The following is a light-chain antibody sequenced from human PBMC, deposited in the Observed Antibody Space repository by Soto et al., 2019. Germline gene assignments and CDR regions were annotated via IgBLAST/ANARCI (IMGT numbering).Light chain of an antibody. CDR3: QHFGSSSWT. CDR1: QSVPSNY. CDR2: GAS. J-gene: IGKJ1*01. Sequence: EIVLTQSPGTLSLSPGERATLSCRASQSVPSNYLAWYQHKPGQAPRLLVYGASSRATGIPDRFSGSGSGTDFTLTISRLEPEDFAVYYCQHFGSSSWTFGQGTKVDIK. V-gene: IGKV3-20*01.